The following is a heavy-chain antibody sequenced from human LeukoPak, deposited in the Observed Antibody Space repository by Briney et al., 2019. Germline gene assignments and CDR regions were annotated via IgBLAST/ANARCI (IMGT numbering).Heavy chain of an antibody. CDR1: GFTFIDYS. D-gene: IGHD5-18*01. CDR3: ARDDLKDRDAAMVPFDH. J-gene: IGHJ4*02. Sequence: GGSLRLSCAASGFTFIDYSMSWIRQAPGKGLEWVSYISPTSDYTSYADSVKGRFTIFRDNAKNSLFLQMNSLRVEDTAVYYCARDDLKDRDAAMVPFDHWGQGTLVTVSS. V-gene: IGHV3-11*05. CDR2: ISPTSDYT.